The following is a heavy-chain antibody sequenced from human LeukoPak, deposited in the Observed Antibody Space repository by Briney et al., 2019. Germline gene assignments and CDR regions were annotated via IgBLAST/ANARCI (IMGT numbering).Heavy chain of an antibody. CDR2: IYYSGST. CDR3: ARGIGYSYGDFDY. J-gene: IGHJ4*02. V-gene: IGHV4-59*01. Sequence: MPSDTLSLTCTVSGGSISSYYWNWIRQPPGKALEWIGYIYYSGSTNYNPSLKSRVTISVDTSKNQFSLKLSSVTAADTAVYYCARGIGYSYGDFDYWGQGTLVTVSS. CDR1: GGSISSYY. D-gene: IGHD5-18*01.